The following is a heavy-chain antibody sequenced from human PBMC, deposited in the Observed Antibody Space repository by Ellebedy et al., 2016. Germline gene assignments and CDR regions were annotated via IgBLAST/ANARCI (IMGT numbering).Heavy chain of an antibody. D-gene: IGHD1-26*01. J-gene: IGHJ6*02. V-gene: IGHV1-69*13. CDR2: IIPIFGTA. CDR3: ARGVGATTSNGMDV. Sequence: SVKVSXXASGGTFSSYAISWVRQAPGQGLEWMGGIIPIFGTANYAQKFQGRVTITADESTSTAYMELSSLRSEDTAVYYCARGVGATTSNGMDVWGQGTTVTVSS. CDR1: GGTFSSYA.